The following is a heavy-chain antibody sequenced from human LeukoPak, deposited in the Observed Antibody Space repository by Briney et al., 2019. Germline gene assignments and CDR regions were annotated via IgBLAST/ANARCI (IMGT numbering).Heavy chain of an antibody. CDR3: ARGGYSGSYYRFS. D-gene: IGHD6-6*01. Sequence: PGGSLRLSCAASGFRFSDYWMHWVRQAPGKGPEWLSRISKDGSDTVYADSAKGRFTASRDNAKNTVYLQVTNLRAEDTAVYFCARGGYSGSYYRFSWGQGTLVTVAS. J-gene: IGHJ4*02. V-gene: IGHV3-74*01. CDR1: GFRFSDYW. CDR2: ISKDGSDT.